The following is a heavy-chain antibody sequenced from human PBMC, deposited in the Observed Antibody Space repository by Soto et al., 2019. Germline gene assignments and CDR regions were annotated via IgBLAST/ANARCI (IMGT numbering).Heavy chain of an antibody. V-gene: IGHV3-64*01. J-gene: IGHJ4*02. CDR2: ISSNGGST. CDR3: ARRDGYNFDY. Sequence: HPGGSLRLSCAASGFTFSSYAMHWVRQAPGKGLEYVSAISSNGGSTYYANSVKGRFTISRDNSKNTLYLQMGSLRAEDMAVYYCARRDGYNFDYWGQGTLVTVSS. CDR1: GFTFSSYA. D-gene: IGHD5-12*01.